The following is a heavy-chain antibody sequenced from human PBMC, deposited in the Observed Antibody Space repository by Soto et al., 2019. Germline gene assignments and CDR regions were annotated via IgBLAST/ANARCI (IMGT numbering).Heavy chain of an antibody. V-gene: IGHV3-30-3*01. Sequence: LRLSCAASGFTFSSYAMHCVRQAPGKGLEWVAVISYDGSNKYYADSVKGRFTISRDNSKNTLYLQMNSLRAEDTAVYYCARDEAVAVPTYFDYWGQGTLVTVSS. D-gene: IGHD6-19*01. CDR1: GFTFSSYA. J-gene: IGHJ4*02. CDR2: ISYDGSNK. CDR3: ARDEAVAVPTYFDY.